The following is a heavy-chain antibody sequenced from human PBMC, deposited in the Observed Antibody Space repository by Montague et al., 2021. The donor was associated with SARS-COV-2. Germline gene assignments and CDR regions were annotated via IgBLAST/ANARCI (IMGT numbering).Heavy chain of an antibody. D-gene: IGHD3-16*01. CDR3: ARMSMHYVSTSKSRRGGFDV. Sequence: SETLSLTCTVPGGSISPFGWSWIRQSPERGLEWIGTIYYSGTANYNPSLMGRLAMSLRTSQKQLSLELRSVTAADTAVYYCARMSMHYVSTSKSRRGGFDVWGQGTTVTVSS. J-gene: IGHJ6*02. CDR1: GGSISPFG. V-gene: IGHV4-59*01. CDR2: IYYSGTA.